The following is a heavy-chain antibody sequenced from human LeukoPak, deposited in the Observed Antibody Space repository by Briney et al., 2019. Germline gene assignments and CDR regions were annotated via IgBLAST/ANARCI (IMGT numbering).Heavy chain of an antibody. J-gene: IGHJ4*02. CDR2: ISWNSGTI. V-gene: IGHV3-9*01. D-gene: IGHD1-26*01. CDR3: AKAPGGWELRVFDY. CDR1: GFTFDDFA. Sequence: GGSLRLSCAASGFTFDDFAMPWVRQAPGKGLEWVSGISWNSGTIGYADSVKGRFTISRDNAKNPLYLQMNSLRAEDTALYYCAKAPGGWELRVFDYWGQGTLVTVSS.